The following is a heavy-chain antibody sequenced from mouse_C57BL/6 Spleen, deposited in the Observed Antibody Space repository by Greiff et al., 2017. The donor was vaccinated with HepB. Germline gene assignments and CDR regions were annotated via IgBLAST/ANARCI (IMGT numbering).Heavy chain of an antibody. V-gene: IGHV10-1*01. Sequence: EVKLMESGGGLVQPKGSLKLSCAASGFSFNTYAMNWVRQAPGKGLEWVARIRSKSNNYATYYADSVKDRFTISRDDSESMLYLQMNNLKTEDTAMYYCVRHWDYDYDDAMDYWGQGTSVTVSS. D-gene: IGHD2-4*01. J-gene: IGHJ4*01. CDR1: GFSFNTYA. CDR2: IRSKSNNYAT. CDR3: VRHWDYDYDDAMDY.